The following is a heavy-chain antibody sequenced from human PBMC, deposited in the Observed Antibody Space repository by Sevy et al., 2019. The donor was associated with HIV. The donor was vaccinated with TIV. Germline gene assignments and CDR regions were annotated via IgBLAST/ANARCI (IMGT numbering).Heavy chain of an antibody. J-gene: IGHJ6*03. CDR3: AQGANSGSSSYYYYYMDV. CDR2: ISGSGGST. V-gene: IGHV3-23*01. D-gene: IGHD1-26*01. CDR1: GFTFSSYA. Sequence: GGSLRLSCAASGFTFSSYAMSWVRQAPGKGLEWVSAISGSGGSTYYADSVRGRFTMSRDNSKNTLYLQMNSLRAEDTAVYYCAQGANSGSSSYYYYYMDVWGKGTTVTVSS.